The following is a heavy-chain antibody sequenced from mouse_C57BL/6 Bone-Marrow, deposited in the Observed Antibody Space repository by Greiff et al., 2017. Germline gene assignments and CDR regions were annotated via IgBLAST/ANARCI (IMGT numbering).Heavy chain of an antibody. J-gene: IGHJ2*01. CDR1: GYSFTGYY. CDR2: INPSTGGT. V-gene: IGHV1-42*01. D-gene: IGHD2-2*01. Sequence: VQLQQSGPELVKPGASVKISCKASGYSFTGYYMNWVKQSPEKRLEWIGEINPSTGGTTSNQKFKAKATLTVDKSSSTAYMQLKSLTSEDSAVYYCATVYYGYDDYWGQGTTLTVSS. CDR3: ATVYYGYDDY.